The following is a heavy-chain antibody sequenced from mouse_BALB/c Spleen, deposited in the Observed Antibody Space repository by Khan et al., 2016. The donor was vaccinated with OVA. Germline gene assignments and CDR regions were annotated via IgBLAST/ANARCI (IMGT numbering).Heavy chain of an antibody. V-gene: IGHV5-17*02. CDR3: ARDYYVNFDY. CDR1: GFTFSSFG. CDR2: ISSGSSTI. J-gene: IGHJ2*01. Sequence: EVELVESGGGLVQPGGSRKLSCAATGFTFSSFGMHWVRQAPEKGLEWVAFISSGSSTIYYADTVKGRFTISRDNPKNTLFRQMTSLRSEDTARYYCARDYYVNFDYWGQGTTLTVSS. D-gene: IGHD1-1*01.